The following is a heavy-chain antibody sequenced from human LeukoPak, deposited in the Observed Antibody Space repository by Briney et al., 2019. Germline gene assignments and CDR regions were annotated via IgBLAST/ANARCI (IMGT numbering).Heavy chain of an antibody. CDR2: ITYSGST. Sequence: SETLSLTCTVSGGSINNYYWSWIRRPPGKRLEWIGRITYSGSTNYNPSLKSRVTISIDTSSNQFSLKLSSATAVDTAMYYCARSPVMYGEFGGRFDPWGQGALVTVSS. CDR1: GGSINNYY. V-gene: IGHV4-59*12. J-gene: IGHJ5*02. D-gene: IGHD4-17*01. CDR3: ARSPVMYGEFGGRFDP.